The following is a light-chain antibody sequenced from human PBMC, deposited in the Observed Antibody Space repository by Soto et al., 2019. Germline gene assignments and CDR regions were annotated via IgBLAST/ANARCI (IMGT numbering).Light chain of an antibody. CDR3: CSYAGRYSSV. Sequence: QSALTQPRSVSGSPGQSVTISCTGTSSDVGTYNYVSWYQQHPGKAPKLMIYDVSQRPSGVLDRFSGSKSGNTASLTISGLQAEDESDYYCCSYAGRYSSVFGGGTKLTVL. V-gene: IGLV2-11*01. CDR2: DVS. J-gene: IGLJ2*01. CDR1: SSDVGTYNY.